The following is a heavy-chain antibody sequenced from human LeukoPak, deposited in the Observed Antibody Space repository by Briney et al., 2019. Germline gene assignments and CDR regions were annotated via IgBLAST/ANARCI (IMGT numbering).Heavy chain of an antibody. CDR1: GFTFSSYG. J-gene: IGHJ5*02. CDR2: IKQDGSEK. V-gene: IGHV3-7*01. CDR3: VRDWPGDSYGADP. D-gene: IGHD5-18*01. Sequence: GGSLRLSCAASGFTFSSYGMHWVRQAPGKGLEWVANIKQDGSEKFYVDSVKGRFTISRDNAKNSLYLQMNSLRADDTAVYYCVRDWPGDSYGADPWGQGTLVTVSS.